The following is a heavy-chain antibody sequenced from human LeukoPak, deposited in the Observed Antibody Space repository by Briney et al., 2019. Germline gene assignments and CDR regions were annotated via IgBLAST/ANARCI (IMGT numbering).Heavy chain of an antibody. Sequence: PGGSLRLSCAAAGFTFSSYGMHWVRQAPGKGLEWVAVIWDDGSNKYYADSVKGRVTISRDNSKNTLYLQMKSLRAEDTAAYYCAREPAYDSNESGAFDIWGQGTMVTVSS. CDR2: IWDDGSNK. V-gene: IGHV3-33*01. D-gene: IGHD3-22*01. J-gene: IGHJ3*02. CDR3: AREPAYDSNESGAFDI. CDR1: GFTFSSYG.